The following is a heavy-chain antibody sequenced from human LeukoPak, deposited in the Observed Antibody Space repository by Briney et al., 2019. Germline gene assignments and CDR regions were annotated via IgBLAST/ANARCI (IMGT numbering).Heavy chain of an antibody. V-gene: IGHV1-24*01. CDR3: ATGRYYYDSSGYQGFDY. Sequence: ASVKVSCKVSGYTLTELSMHWVRQAPRKGLEWMGGFDPEDGETIYAQKFQGRVTMTEDTSTDTAYMELSSLRSEDTAVYYCATGRYYYDSSGYQGFDYWGQGTLVPVSS. CDR2: FDPEDGET. D-gene: IGHD3-22*01. J-gene: IGHJ4*02. CDR1: GYTLTELS.